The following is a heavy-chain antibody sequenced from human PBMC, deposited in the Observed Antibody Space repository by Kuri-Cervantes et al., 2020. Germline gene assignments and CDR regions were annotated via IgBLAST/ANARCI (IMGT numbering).Heavy chain of an antibody. Sequence: ASVKVSCKASGYTFSGYYMYWVRQAPGQGPEWMGWINPNSGGTNYAQKFQGWVTMSRDTSISTAYMELTRLTSDDTAVYFCARQTFFYGDYVWFFDLWGLGTLVTVSS. V-gene: IGHV1-2*04. J-gene: IGHJ2*01. D-gene: IGHD4-17*01. CDR3: ARQTFFYGDYVWFFDL. CDR1: GYTFSGYY. CDR2: INPNSGGT.